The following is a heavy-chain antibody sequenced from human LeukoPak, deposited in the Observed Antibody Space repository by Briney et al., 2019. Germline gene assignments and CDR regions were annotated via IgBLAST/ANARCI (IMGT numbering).Heavy chain of an antibody. CDR3: ARDSGGNWGAFDY. D-gene: IGHD7-27*01. Sequence: SETLSLTCTVSAGSISSGGYYWSWIRQPPGKGLEWIGYIYHSGSTYYNPSLKSRVTISVDRSKNQFSLKLSSVTAADTAVYYCARDSGGNWGAFDYWGQGTLVTVSS. V-gene: IGHV4-30-2*01. CDR2: IYHSGST. J-gene: IGHJ4*02. CDR1: AGSISSGGYY.